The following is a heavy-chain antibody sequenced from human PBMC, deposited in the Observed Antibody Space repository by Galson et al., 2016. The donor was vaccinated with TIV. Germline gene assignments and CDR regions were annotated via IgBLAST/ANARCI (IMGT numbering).Heavy chain of an antibody. Sequence: QSGAEVKEPGESLKISCKGSGYRFSHYWIAWVRQMPGKGLEWMGVIYPVDSDTRYSPSFQGQVTISADKSISTAYLQWNSLKASDSAIYYCARERDSGYAYYFDFWGQGTLVTVSS. CDR2: IYPVDSDT. V-gene: IGHV5-51*03. CDR3: ARERDSGYAYYFDF. D-gene: IGHD6-25*01. CDR1: GYRFSHYW. J-gene: IGHJ4*02.